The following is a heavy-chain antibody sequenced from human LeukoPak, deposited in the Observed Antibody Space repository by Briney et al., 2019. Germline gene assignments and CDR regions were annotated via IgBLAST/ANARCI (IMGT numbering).Heavy chain of an antibody. CDR3: AIQGGSGRKDFDY. D-gene: IGHD1-26*01. V-gene: IGHV3-30*03. CDR2: ISYDGGDK. Sequence: WGSLRLSCAASGFTFSSYGIHWVRQAPGKGLEWVAIISYDGGDKYYADSVKGQFTISRDNSKNSLYLQMNSLKTEDTAVYYCAIQGGSGRKDFDYWGQGTLVTVSS. J-gene: IGHJ4*02. CDR1: GFTFSSYG.